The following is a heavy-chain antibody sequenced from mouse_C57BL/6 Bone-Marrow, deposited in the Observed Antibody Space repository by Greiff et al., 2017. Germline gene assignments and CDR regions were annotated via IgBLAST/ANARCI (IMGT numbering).Heavy chain of an antibody. CDR1: GYTFTSYW. CDR3: ARPHYYGSSPYAMDY. D-gene: IGHD1-1*01. CDR2: IDPSDSET. Sequence: QVQLQQPGAELVRPGSSVKLSCKASGYTFTSYWMHWVKQRPIQGLEWIGNIDPSDSETNYNQKFKDKATLTVAKSSSTAYMQLSSLTSEDSAVXDCARPHYYGSSPYAMDYWGQGTSVTVSS. V-gene: IGHV1-52*01. J-gene: IGHJ4*01.